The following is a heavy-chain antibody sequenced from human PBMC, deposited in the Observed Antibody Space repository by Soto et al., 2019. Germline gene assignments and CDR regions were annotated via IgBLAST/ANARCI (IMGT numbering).Heavy chain of an antibody. CDR3: SRGILV. Sequence: QVQLQESGPGLGKPSQTLSLPCTVSGGSINSGGYCWSWIRQHPGKALDWIGCISYGGSTSYNPSLKSRVTISVATSKNQFSLKLTSVTAADTAVYYCSRGILVWGQGALITVSS. D-gene: IGHD5-18*01. CDR1: GGSINSGGYC. CDR2: ISYGGST. V-gene: IGHV4-31*03. J-gene: IGHJ4*02.